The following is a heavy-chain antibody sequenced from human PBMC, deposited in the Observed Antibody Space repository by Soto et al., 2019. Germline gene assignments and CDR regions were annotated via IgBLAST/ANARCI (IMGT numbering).Heavy chain of an antibody. D-gene: IGHD6-13*01. CDR3: ASHLRFSSQHPDAFDI. CDR1: GYSFTSYW. CDR2: IDPSDSYT. Sequence: RWESLKISCKGSGYSFTSYWISWVRQMPGKGLEWMGRIDPSDSYTNYSPSFQGQVTISADKSISTAYLQWSSLKASDTAMYYCASHLRFSSQHPDAFDIWGQGTMGAV. V-gene: IGHV5-10-1*04. J-gene: IGHJ3*02.